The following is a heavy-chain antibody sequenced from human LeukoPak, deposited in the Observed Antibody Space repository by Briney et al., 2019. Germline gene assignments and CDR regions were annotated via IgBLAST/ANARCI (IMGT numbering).Heavy chain of an antibody. CDR3: AKATGSIAARIFEDY. Sequence: PGGSLRLSCAASGFTFSSYSMNWVRQAPGKGLEWVSYISSSSSTIYYADSVKGRFTISRDNAKNSLYLQMNSLRAEDTAVYYCAKATGSIAARIFEDYWGQGTLVTVSS. CDR1: GFTFSSYS. CDR2: ISSSSSTI. D-gene: IGHD6-6*01. V-gene: IGHV3-48*04. J-gene: IGHJ4*02.